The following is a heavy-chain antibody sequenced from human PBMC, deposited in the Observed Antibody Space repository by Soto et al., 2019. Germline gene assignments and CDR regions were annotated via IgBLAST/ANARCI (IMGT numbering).Heavy chain of an antibody. CDR2: IYYSGST. CDR3: ARVGTSSYYYDSSGYPSCDY. CDR1: GGSISSSSYY. V-gene: IGHV4-39*01. J-gene: IGHJ4*02. D-gene: IGHD3-22*01. Sequence: QLQLQESGPGLVKPSETLSLTCTVSGGSISSSSYYWDWIRQPPGKGLEWIGSIYYSGSTYYNPSLKSRVTISVDTSKNQFSLKLSSVTAADTAVYYCARVGTSSYYYDSSGYPSCDYWGQGTLVTVSS.